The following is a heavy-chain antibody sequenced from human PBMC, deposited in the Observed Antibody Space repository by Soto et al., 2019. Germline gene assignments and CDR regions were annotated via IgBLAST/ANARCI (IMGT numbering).Heavy chain of an antibody. CDR3: AKGPAIVLVPAAMNYYYGMDV. J-gene: IGHJ6*02. CDR1: VFTFSSYG. Sequence: HPGGSLRLSCTASVFTFSSYGMHWVRQAPGKGLEWVAVISYDGSNKYYADSVKGRFTISRDNSKNTLYLQMNSLRAEDTAVYYCAKGPAIVLVPAAMNYYYGMDVWGQGTTVTVSS. V-gene: IGHV3-30*18. CDR2: ISYDGSNK. D-gene: IGHD2-2*01.